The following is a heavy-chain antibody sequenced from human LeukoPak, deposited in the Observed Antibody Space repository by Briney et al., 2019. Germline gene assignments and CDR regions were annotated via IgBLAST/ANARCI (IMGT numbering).Heavy chain of an antibody. CDR1: GYTFTSYG. CDR3: ARLYCSGGSCFEEGYFDY. Sequence: ASVKVSCKASGYTFTSYGISWVRQAPGQGLEWMGWISAYNGNTNYAQKLQGRVTMTTDTSTSTAYMELRSLRSDDTAVYYCARLYCSGGSCFEEGYFDYWGQGTLVTVSS. CDR2: ISAYNGNT. V-gene: IGHV1-18*01. D-gene: IGHD2-15*01. J-gene: IGHJ4*02.